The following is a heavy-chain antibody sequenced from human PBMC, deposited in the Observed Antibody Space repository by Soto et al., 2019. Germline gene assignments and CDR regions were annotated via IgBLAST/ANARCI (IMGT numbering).Heavy chain of an antibody. CDR3: ARVWRYFDWSLLGAFDI. CDR2: IYHSGRP. D-gene: IGHD3-9*01. J-gene: IGHJ3*02. CDR1: GDSVTFCHHY. V-gene: IGHV4-30-2*01. Sequence: SETLSLTCVVSGDSVTFCHHYWTWVRQPPGKGLEWIGYIYHSGRPYYNPSLKSRVTMSVDTSSNQFSLKLSPVTAADTAIYFCARVWRYFDWSLLGAFDIWGPETMVTVSS.